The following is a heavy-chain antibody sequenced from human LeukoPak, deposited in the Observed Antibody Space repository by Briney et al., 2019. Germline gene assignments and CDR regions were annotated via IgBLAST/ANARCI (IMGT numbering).Heavy chain of an antibody. D-gene: IGHD6-13*01. V-gene: IGHV4-59*12. CDR1: GSISSYY. CDR2: IYYSGST. J-gene: IGHJ4*02. Sequence: PSETLSLTCTVSGSISSYYWSWIRQPPGKGLEWIGSIYYSGSTYYNPSLKSRVTISVDTSKNQFSLKLSSVTAVDTAVYYCARDVLAAAAFDYWGQGTLVTVSS. CDR3: ARDVLAAAAFDY.